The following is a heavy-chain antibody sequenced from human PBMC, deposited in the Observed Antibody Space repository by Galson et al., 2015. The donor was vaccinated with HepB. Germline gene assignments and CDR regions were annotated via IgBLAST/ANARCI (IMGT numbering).Heavy chain of an antibody. D-gene: IGHD1-26*01. V-gene: IGHV1-2*06. CDR1: GYTFTGYY. Sequence: SVKVSCKASGYTFTGYYIHWVRQAPGEGLEWMGRINPNSGAIDYAQKFQGRVTLTGDTSMSTAFMEMSRLASDDTAVYYCARPGGATYAFDVWGQGTMVTVSS. J-gene: IGHJ3*01. CDR2: INPNSGAI. CDR3: ARPGGATYAFDV.